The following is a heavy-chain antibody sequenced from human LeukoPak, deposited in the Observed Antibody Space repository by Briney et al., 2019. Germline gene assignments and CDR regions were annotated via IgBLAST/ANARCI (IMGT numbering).Heavy chain of an antibody. D-gene: IGHD5-18*01. CDR3: VKKPRRRDTAMAPVAFGI. CDR2: MNPNSGNT. V-gene: IGHV1-8*01. J-gene: IGHJ3*02. CDR1: GYTFTSYD. Sequence: ASVKVSCKASGYTFTSYDINWVRQATGQGLEWMGWMNPNSGNTGYAQKFQGRVTMTRNTSISTAYMELSSLRSEDTAVYYCVKKPRRRDTAMAPVAFGIWGQGTMVTVSS.